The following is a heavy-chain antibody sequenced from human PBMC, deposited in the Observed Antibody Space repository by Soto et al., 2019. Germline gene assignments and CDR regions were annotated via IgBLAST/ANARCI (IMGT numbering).Heavy chain of an antibody. CDR3: TTSGSFSLDDY. CDR1: SVSNAW. J-gene: IGHJ4*02. Sequence: SVSNAWMNWVRQAPGKGLAWVGRIKSKTDGGTTDYAAPVKGRFTISRDDSKNTLYLQMNSLKTEDTAVYYCTTSGSFSLDDYWGQGTLVTVSS. D-gene: IGHD1-26*01. V-gene: IGHV3-15*07. CDR2: IKSKTDGGTT.